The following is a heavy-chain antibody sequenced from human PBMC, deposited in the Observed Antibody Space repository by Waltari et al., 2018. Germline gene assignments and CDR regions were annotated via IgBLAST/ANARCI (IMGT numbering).Heavy chain of an antibody. CDR2: IYHSGST. V-gene: IGHV4-38-2*01. CDR1: GYSISSGYY. J-gene: IGHJ5*02. D-gene: IGHD6-13*01. CDR3: ARHKEIAAPPSGFDP. Sequence: QVQLQESGPGLVKPSETLSLTCAVSGYSISSGYYWGWIRQPPGKGLEWIGSIYHSGSTYYNPSLKSRVTISVDTSKNQFSLKLSSVTAADTAVYYCARHKEIAAPPSGFDPWGQGTLVTVSS.